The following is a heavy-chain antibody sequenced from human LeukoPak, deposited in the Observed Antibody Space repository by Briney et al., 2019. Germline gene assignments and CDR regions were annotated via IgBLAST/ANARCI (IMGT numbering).Heavy chain of an antibody. Sequence: GGSLRLSCAASGFTFSSYSMNWVRQAPGKGLEWVSSISSSSSYIYYADSVKGRFTISRDNAKNSLYLQMNSLRAEDTAVYYCARDRRGYCSGGSCPSSGYYYYYMDVWGKGTTVTVSS. CDR3: ARDRRGYCSGGSCPSSGYYYYYMDV. V-gene: IGHV3-21*01. J-gene: IGHJ6*03. CDR2: ISSSSSYI. D-gene: IGHD2-15*01. CDR1: GFTFSSYS.